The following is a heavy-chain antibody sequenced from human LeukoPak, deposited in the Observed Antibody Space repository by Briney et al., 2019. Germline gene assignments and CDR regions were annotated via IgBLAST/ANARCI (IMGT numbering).Heavy chain of an antibody. V-gene: IGHV4-4*02. Sequence: SETLSLTCAVSGGSISSSNWWSWVRQPPGKGLEWIGEIYHSGSTNYNPSLKSRVTISVDKSKNQFSLKLSSVTAADTAVYYCARRGKQTYPPYYGMDVWGQGTTVTVSS. CDR3: ARRGKQTYPPYYGMDV. CDR2: IYHSGST. CDR1: GGSISSSNW. D-gene: IGHD1-1*01. J-gene: IGHJ6*02.